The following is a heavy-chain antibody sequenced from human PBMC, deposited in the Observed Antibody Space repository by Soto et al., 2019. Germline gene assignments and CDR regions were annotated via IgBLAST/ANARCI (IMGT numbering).Heavy chain of an antibody. J-gene: IGHJ6*03. CDR2: ISDENGDT. D-gene: IGHD1-1*01. CDR3: ARGVGISGYYGYYMDV. V-gene: IGHV1-18*01. CDR1: GYIFLNYG. Sequence: QVQLVQSGAELKKPGASLKVSCKASGYIFLNYGVSWVRQAPGQGLEWIGWISDENGDTNYAQKFQGRATMTTDTLTSTADWDVRSLSSHDAAVYYCARGVGISGYYGYYMDVWGKGTTVTVSS.